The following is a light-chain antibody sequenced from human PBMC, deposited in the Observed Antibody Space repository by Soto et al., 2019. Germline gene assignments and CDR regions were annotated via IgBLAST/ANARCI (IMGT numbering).Light chain of an antibody. Sequence: EIVLTQSPGTLSLSPGERATLSCRASQSVSSYLAWYQQKPGQAPRLLIYDASNRATGIPARFSGSGSGTDFTLTISSLEPEDFAVYYCQQRSSWPLTFGQGTKVDIK. CDR3: QQRSSWPLT. J-gene: IGKJ1*01. CDR1: QSVSSY. CDR2: DAS. V-gene: IGKV3-11*01.